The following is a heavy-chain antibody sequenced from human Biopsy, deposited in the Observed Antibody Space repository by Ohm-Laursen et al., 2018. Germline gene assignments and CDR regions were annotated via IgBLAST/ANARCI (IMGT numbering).Heavy chain of an antibody. CDR1: GDSITSYF. J-gene: IGHJ3*01. CDR2: IYYRGNT. Sequence: PSQTLSLTCTVSGDSITSYFWNWIRQAPGKGLEWIGNIYYRGNTNYSPSLKSRATISLDSSKNHFSLNLNSVTATDTAVYYCARRLPLRGFAFDVWGQGTVVTVS. CDR3: ARRLPLRGFAFDV. D-gene: IGHD3-10*01. V-gene: IGHV4-59*08.